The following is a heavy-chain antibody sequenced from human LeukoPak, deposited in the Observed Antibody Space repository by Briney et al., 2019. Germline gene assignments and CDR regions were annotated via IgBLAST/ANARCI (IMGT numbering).Heavy chain of an antibody. CDR3: AKIRDRQPWGAFDI. CDR2: IRYDGSNK. Sequence: GGSLRLSCAASGFTFSSYGMHWVRQAPGKGLEWVAFIRYDGSNKYYADSVKGRFTISRDNSKNTLYLQMNSLRAEDTAVYYCAKIRDRQPWGAFDIWGQGTMVSVSS. V-gene: IGHV3-30*02. D-gene: IGHD7-27*01. J-gene: IGHJ3*02. CDR1: GFTFSSYG.